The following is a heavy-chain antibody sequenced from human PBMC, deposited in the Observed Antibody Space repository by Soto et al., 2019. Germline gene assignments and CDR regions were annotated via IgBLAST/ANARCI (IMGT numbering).Heavy chain of an antibody. CDR3: AKELPVVIAITSLDAFDI. D-gene: IGHD2-21*01. J-gene: IGHJ3*02. CDR2: ISWNSGSI. CDR1: GFTFDDYA. V-gene: IGHV3-9*01. Sequence: EVQLVESGGGLVQPGRSLRLSCAASGFTFDDYAMHWVRQAPGKGLEWVSGISWNSGSIGHADSVKGRFTISRDNAKNSLYLQMNSLRAEDTALYYCAKELPVVIAITSLDAFDIWGQGTMVTVSS.